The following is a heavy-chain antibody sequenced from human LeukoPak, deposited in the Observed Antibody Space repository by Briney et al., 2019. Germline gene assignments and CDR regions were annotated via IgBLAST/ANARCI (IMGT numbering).Heavy chain of an antibody. D-gene: IGHD3-22*01. V-gene: IGHV4-34*09. CDR2: INHSGST. CDR1: GGSFSGYY. J-gene: IGHJ4*02. CDR3: ARGGFDSSGYSSLFDY. Sequence: SSETLSLTCAVYGGSFSGYYWSWIRQPPGKGLEWIGEINHSGSTNYNPSLKSRVTISVDTSKNQFSLKLSSVTAADTAVYYCARGGFDSSGYSSLFDYWGQGTLVTVSS.